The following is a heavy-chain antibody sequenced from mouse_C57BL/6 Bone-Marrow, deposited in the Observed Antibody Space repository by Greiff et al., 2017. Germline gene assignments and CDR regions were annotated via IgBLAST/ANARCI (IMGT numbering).Heavy chain of an antibody. CDR3: ARRRAYYSNYDAMDY. Sequence: QVQLQQSGAELVRPGSSVKLSCKASGYTFTSYWMDWVKQRPGQGLEWIGNIYPSDSETHYNQKFKDKATLTVDKSSSTAYMPLSSLTSEDSAVYYCARRRAYYSNYDAMDYWGQGTSVTVSS. CDR2: IYPSDSET. J-gene: IGHJ4*01. D-gene: IGHD2-5*01. V-gene: IGHV1-61*01. CDR1: GYTFTSYW.